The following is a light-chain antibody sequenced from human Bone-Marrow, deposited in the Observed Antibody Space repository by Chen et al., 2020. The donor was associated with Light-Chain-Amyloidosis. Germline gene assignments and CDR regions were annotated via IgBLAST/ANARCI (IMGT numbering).Light chain of an antibody. Sequence: DIVMTQSPDSLAVSLGERGTINCKSSQSVLYTSNNKNYLAWYQQKPGQPPKLLIYWASTRQSGVPDRFSGSGSGTDFSLTITNMQAEDVAVYYCQQYYSTLALTFGGGTKVEI. CDR1: QSVLYTSNNKNY. J-gene: IGKJ4*01. V-gene: IGKV4-1*01. CDR2: WAS. CDR3: QQYYSTLALT.